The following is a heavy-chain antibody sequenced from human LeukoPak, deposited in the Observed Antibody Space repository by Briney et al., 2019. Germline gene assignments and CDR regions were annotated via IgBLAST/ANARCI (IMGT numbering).Heavy chain of an antibody. Sequence: SSETLSLTCTVSGSSIISYYWSWIRQPPGRGLEWIGFIYYSGNTNYNPSLKSRVTISLDTSRNQFSLKLSSVTAADTAVYYCARGSVTGRTGYDFVSWGQGTLVTVSS. D-gene: IGHD2-21*02. V-gene: IGHV4-59*01. CDR3: ARGSVTGRTGYDFVS. CDR2: IYYSGNT. CDR1: GSSIISYY. J-gene: IGHJ4*02.